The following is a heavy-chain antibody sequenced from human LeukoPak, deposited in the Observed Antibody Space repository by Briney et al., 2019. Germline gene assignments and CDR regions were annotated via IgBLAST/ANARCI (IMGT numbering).Heavy chain of an antibody. CDR3: ARGGGGSYPLDY. J-gene: IGHJ4*02. V-gene: IGHV4-34*01. CDR2: INHSGST. CDR1: GGSFSGYY. D-gene: IGHD1-26*01. Sequence: SETLSLTCAVYGGSFSGYYWSWIRQPPGKGLEWIGEINHSGSTNHNPSLKSRVTISVDTSKNQFSLKLSSVTAADTAVYYCARGGGGSYPLDYWGQGTLVTVSS.